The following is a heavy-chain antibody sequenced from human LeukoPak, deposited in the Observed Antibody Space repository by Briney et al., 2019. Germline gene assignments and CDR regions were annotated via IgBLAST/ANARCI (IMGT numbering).Heavy chain of an antibody. Sequence: GRSLRLSCAASGFTFSSYSMNWVRQAPGKGLEWVSYISSSSSTIYYADSVKGRFTISRDDAKNSLYLQMNSLRAEDTAVYYCARVTGSGGDYWGQGTLVTVSS. CDR3: ARVTGSGGDY. J-gene: IGHJ4*02. CDR1: GFTFSSYS. D-gene: IGHD6-19*01. CDR2: ISSSSSTI. V-gene: IGHV3-48*01.